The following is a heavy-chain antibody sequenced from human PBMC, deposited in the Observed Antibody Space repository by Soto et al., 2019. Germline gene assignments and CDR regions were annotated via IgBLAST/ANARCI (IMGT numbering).Heavy chain of an antibody. CDR2: INAGNGNT. V-gene: IGHV1-3*01. Sequence: GASVKVSCKASGYTFTTFAIHWVRQAPGQRLEWMGWINAGNGNTKYSQSLQGRVTFTRDTSANTAYMEVSSLRSEDTAVYYCARARGIVAVTARFDYWGQGTLVTVSS. CDR3: ARARGIVAVTARFDY. D-gene: IGHD2-21*02. CDR1: GYTFTTFA. J-gene: IGHJ4*02.